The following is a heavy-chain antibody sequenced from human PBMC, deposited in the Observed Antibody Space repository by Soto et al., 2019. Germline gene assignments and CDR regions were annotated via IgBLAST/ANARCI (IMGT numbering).Heavy chain of an antibody. V-gene: IGHV4-31*03. CDR3: ARVRSRITMVRGVIDGMDV. J-gene: IGHJ6*02. CDR1: GGSISSGGYY. CDR2: IYYSGST. Sequence: PSETLSLTCTVSGGSISSGGYYWSWIRQHPGKGLEWIGYIYYSGSTYYNPSLKSRVTTSVDTSKNQFSLKLSSVTAADTAVYYCARVRSRITMVRGVIDGMDVWGQGTTVTVSS. D-gene: IGHD3-10*01.